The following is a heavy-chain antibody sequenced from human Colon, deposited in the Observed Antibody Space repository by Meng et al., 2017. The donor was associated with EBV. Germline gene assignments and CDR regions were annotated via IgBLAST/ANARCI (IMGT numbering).Heavy chain of an antibody. D-gene: IGHD7-27*01. CDR3: ARDTSTWGNKGLDH. V-gene: IGHV4-30-2*01. J-gene: IGHJ4*02. CDR2: IYHSGST. Sequence: QLQLQEHGSGLVKPSQTLSLTCVVSGVSISNGGYSWSWIRKPLGKGLEWIGYIYHSGSTKYNPSLKSRVIISIDTSKNQFSLNLSSVTAADTAEYYCARDTSTWGNKGLDHWGQGILVTVSS. CDR1: GVSISNGGYS.